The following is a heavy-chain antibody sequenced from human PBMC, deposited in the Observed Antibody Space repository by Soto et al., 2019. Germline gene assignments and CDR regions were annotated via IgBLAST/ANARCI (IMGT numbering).Heavy chain of an antibody. Sequence: GGSLRLSCAASGFTFSSYGMHWVRQAPGKGLEWVAAIWGDGGNKYYADSVKGRFTISRDNSKNTLYLQMNSLRAEDTAVYYCAKDPRGWQSLYYYDSSGSFRWGQGTLVTVSS. CDR2: IWGDGGNK. CDR3: AKDPRGWQSLYYYDSSGSFR. CDR1: GFTFSSYG. V-gene: IGHV3-33*06. J-gene: IGHJ4*02. D-gene: IGHD3-22*01.